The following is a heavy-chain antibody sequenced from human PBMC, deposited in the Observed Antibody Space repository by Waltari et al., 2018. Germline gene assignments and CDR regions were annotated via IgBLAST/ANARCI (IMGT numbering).Heavy chain of an antibody. CDR1: GGTCSRYA. J-gene: IGHJ3*02. D-gene: IGHD3-10*01. V-gene: IGHV1-69*10. CDR3: AGGRESRAGSYFLDAFDI. CDR2: TLRIRGIA. Sequence: QVQLVESGAEVKKTGSSVKVSCKASGGTCSRYARSAVREAPGQGMERMGGTLRIRGIASYAQKVPGRVTSTANKATSTAYMGLSSLRSEDKAVYYCAGGRESRAGSYFLDAFDIWGQGTMVTGSS.